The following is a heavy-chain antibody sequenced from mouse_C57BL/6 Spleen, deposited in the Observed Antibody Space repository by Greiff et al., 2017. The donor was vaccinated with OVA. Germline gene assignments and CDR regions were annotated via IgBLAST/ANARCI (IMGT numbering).Heavy chain of an antibody. D-gene: IGHD2-4*01. V-gene: IGHV1-4*01. Sequence: VQLVESGAELARPGASVKMSCKASGYTFTSYTMHWVKQRPGQGLEWIGYINPSSGYTKYNQKFKDKATLTADKSSSTAYMQLSSLTSEDSAVYYCANDYDEGMDYWGQGTSVTVSS. CDR1: GYTFTSYT. CDR3: ANDYDEGMDY. J-gene: IGHJ4*01. CDR2: INPSSGYT.